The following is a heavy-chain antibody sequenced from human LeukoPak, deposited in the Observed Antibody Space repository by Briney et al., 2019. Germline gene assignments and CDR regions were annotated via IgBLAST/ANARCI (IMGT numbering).Heavy chain of an antibody. Sequence: GGSLRLSCAASGFTFSSYAMSWVRQAPGKGLEWVSAISGSGGSTYYADSVKGRFTISRDNSKNTLYLQMNCLRAEDTAVYYCAKDPPVSNYYYYYMDVWGKGTTVTVSS. CDR1: GFTFSSYA. V-gene: IGHV3-23*01. J-gene: IGHJ6*03. CDR2: ISGSGGST. CDR3: AKDPPVSNYYYYYMDV.